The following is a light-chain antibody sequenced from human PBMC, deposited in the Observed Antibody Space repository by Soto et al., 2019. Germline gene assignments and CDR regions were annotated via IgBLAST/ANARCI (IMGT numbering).Light chain of an antibody. CDR3: QDYSTSFRT. J-gene: IGKJ1*01. V-gene: IGKV1-5*03. CDR1: QSVSSW. Sequence: DIPMTQSPSTLSASVGDRVTITCRASQSVSSWLAWYQQKPGEAPKLLIYKASTLETGIPSRFSGSGFGTEFTLTISSLQPDDVAKYYCQDYSTSFRTFGQWTKLEIK. CDR2: KAS.